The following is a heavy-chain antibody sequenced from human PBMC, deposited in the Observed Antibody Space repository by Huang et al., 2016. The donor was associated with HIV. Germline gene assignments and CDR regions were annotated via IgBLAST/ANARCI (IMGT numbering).Heavy chain of an antibody. J-gene: IGHJ4*02. CDR1: GGSFRNFA. D-gene: IGHD3-22*01. Sequence: VQLVQSGAEVKKPGSSVQVSCKASGGSFRNFAIGWMRRAPGQGLEWMGGIIPTIGTANDAQKFQGRVTIIADESTSTAYMELSSLRSEDTAVYYCATVDYYDTSGPQRGYFDNWGQGTLVTVSS. CDR2: IIPTIGTA. CDR3: ATVDYYDTSGPQRGYFDN. V-gene: IGHV1-69*01.